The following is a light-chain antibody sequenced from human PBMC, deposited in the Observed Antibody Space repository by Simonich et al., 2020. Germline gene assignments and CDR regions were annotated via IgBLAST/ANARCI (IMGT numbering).Light chain of an antibody. V-gene: IGKV2-30*02. CDR1: QSLVHSDGNTY. Sequence: DIVMTQTPLSLPVTLGQPASISCRSSQSLVHSDGNTYLNWFQQRPGQSPRRLIYKVSYRDSGVPDIFSGSGSGTDFTLKISRVEAEDVGVYYCMQGTHWPWTFGQGTKVEIK. J-gene: IGKJ1*01. CDR3: MQGTHWPWT. CDR2: KVS.